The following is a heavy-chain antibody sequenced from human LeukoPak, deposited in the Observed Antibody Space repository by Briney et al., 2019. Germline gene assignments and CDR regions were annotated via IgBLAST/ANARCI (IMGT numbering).Heavy chain of an antibody. J-gene: IGHJ3*02. CDR3: ARGRSGFSYAFDI. Sequence: AGGSLRLSCAASGLTVSSSYMSWVRQAPGKGLEWVSIIYSDGSTYYADSVKGRFTISRDNSKNTLSLQMNSLRAEDTAVYYCARGRSGFSYAFDIWGQGTMVTVSS. CDR2: IYSDGST. D-gene: IGHD3-22*01. CDR1: GLTVSSSY. V-gene: IGHV3-53*01.